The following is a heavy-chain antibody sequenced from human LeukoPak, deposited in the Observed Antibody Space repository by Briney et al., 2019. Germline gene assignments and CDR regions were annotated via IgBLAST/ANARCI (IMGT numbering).Heavy chain of an antibody. V-gene: IGHV4-38-2*02. CDR1: GSSISSSYY. D-gene: IGHD5-24*01. J-gene: IGHJ4*02. CDR2: ISHSGST. CDR3: ARVNTVMATFDY. Sequence: SETQSLTCTVSGSSISSSYYGAWIRQPPGKGLEWIATISHSGSTYYNPSLKSRVTISADTSQNQHSLRLNSVTVADTAVYYCARVNTVMATFDYWGQGTPVTVSS.